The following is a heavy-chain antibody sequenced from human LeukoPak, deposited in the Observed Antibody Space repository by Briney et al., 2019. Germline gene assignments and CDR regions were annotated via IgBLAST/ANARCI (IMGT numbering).Heavy chain of an antibody. V-gene: IGHV4-30-2*01. Sequence: PSQTLSLTCAVSGGSISSGGYSWSWIRQPPGKGLEWIGYIYHSGSTYYNPSLKSRVTISVDRSKNQFSLKLSSVTAADTAVYYCARGIGYDSDFDYWGQGTLVTVSS. D-gene: IGHD3-22*01. CDR2: IYHSGST. J-gene: IGHJ4*02. CDR1: GGSISSGGYS. CDR3: ARGIGYDSDFDY.